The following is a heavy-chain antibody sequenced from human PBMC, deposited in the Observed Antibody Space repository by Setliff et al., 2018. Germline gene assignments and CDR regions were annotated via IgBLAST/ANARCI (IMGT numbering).Heavy chain of an antibody. CDR1: GVSISSYY. V-gene: IGHV4-59*01. Sequence: PSETLSLTCNVSGVSISSYYWSWIRQPPGKGLESIGYIQKSGGTNYNPALKSRVTTSVDTSTNQFSLKLRSVTAADTAVYYCARLSWNGLRYYGLDVWGQGTTVTVSS. J-gene: IGHJ6*02. D-gene: IGHD3-3*01. CDR2: IQKSGGT. CDR3: ARLSWNGLRYYGLDV.